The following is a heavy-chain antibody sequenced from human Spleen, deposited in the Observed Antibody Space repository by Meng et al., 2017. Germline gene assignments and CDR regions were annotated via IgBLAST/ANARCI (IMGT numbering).Heavy chain of an antibody. V-gene: IGHV1-18*01. J-gene: IGHJ4*02. CDR1: RYTLTSDG. CDR3: ATRGNPYLNC. CDR2: INRYSGNT. Sequence: QVQVVQSGAEVKEPGASVKVSCNASRYTLTSDGFSWVRQAPGQGLEWMGWINRYSGNTDYAQKFQGRVTMTTDTSTSTAYMELTSLRSDDTAVYYCATRGNPYLNCWGQGTLVTVSS.